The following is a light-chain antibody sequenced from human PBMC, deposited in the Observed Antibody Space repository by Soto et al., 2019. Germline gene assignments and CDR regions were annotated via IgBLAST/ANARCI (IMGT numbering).Light chain of an antibody. J-gene: IGKJ1*01. CDR2: GAS. Sequence: EIVLTQSPGILSLSPGERATLSCRASQSVSNDFLAWYQQKPGQAPRLLIYGASTRATDVPDRFSGSGSGADFTLSISRLEPEDFAVYYCQQYGSSPPRTFGQGTKEEMK. CDR1: QSVSNDF. CDR3: QQYGSSPPRT. V-gene: IGKV3-20*01.